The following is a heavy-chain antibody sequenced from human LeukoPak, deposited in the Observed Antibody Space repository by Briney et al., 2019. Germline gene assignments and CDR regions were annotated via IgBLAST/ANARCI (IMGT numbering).Heavy chain of an antibody. Sequence: GGSLGLSCAASGFTFSSYGMHWVRQAPGKGLEWVAVIWYDGSNKYYADSVKGRFTISRDNSKNTLYLQMNSLRAEDTAVYYCAKDALTATTPSMEYWGQGTLVTVSS. V-gene: IGHV3-33*06. J-gene: IGHJ4*02. D-gene: IGHD1-20*01. CDR2: IWYDGSNK. CDR1: GFTFSSYG. CDR3: AKDALTATTPSMEY.